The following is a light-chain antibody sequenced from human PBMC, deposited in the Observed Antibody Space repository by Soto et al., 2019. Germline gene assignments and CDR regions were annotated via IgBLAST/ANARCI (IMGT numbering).Light chain of an antibody. J-gene: IGKJ5*01. CDR1: QSVSSSY. Sequence: EIVLTQSPGTLSLSPGERATLSCRASQSVSSSYSAWYQQKPGQAPRLLIYGASSRATGIPDRFSGSGSGTDFTLTISRLEPEDFAVYYCQQYGSSPPAITFGQGTRLETK. CDR2: GAS. CDR3: QQYGSSPPAIT. V-gene: IGKV3-20*01.